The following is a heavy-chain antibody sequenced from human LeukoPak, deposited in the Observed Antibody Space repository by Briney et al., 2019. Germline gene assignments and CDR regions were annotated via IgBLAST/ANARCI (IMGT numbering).Heavy chain of an antibody. CDR3: ARGLGGTGDH. CDR2: IKSDGSTT. Sequence: GGSLRLSCAASGFTFSGYWMHWVRQAPGKGLVWVSRIKSDGSTTNYADSVKGRFTVSRDNAKNTLYLQMSSLRAEDTAVYYCARGLGGTGDHWGQGTLVTVSS. D-gene: IGHD3-10*01. J-gene: IGHJ4*02. V-gene: IGHV3-74*01. CDR1: GFTFSGYW.